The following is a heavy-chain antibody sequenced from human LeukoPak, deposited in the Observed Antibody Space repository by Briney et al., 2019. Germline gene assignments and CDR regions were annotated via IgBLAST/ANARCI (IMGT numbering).Heavy chain of an antibody. V-gene: IGHV3-30*18. CDR2: ISYDGRNE. J-gene: IGHJ5*02. CDR3: AKELFGRSWFEH. Sequence: GGSLRLSCIASGFAFSTYGMHWVRQAPGKGLEWVAVISYDGRNEYYVDSVKGRFTVSRDNSKNTVYLQMDSLRAEDTAVYYCAKELFGRSWFEHWGQGLLVTVSS. CDR1: GFAFSTYG. D-gene: IGHD3-16*01.